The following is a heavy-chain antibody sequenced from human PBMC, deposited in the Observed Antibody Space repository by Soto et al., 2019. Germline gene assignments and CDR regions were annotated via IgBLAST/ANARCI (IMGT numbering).Heavy chain of an antibody. CDR3: AKGNYYDSSGYYYASPDDY. D-gene: IGHD3-22*01. CDR2: ISGSGGST. Sequence: GGSLRLSCTASGCTFSSYAMRWVSQAPGKGLEWVSAISGSGGSTYYADSVKGRFTISRDNSKNTLYLQMNSLRAEDTAVYYCAKGNYYDSSGYYYASPDDYWGQGTLVTVSS. J-gene: IGHJ4*02. V-gene: IGHV3-23*01. CDR1: GCTFSSYA.